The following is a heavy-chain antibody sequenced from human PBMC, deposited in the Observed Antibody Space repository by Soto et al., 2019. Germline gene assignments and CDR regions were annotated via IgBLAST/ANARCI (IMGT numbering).Heavy chain of an antibody. CDR2: ISFDGGNQ. J-gene: IGHJ4*02. CDR3: VKNTYYHDSSGYYVFDL. Sequence: QVQLVESGGGVVQPGTSLRLSCAASGFTFSSYGIHWVRQAPGKGLEWVAHISFDGGNQHYRDSVKGRFTISRDNSRNTLYLQMDSLRAEDTAVYHCVKNTYYHDSSGYYVFDLWGQGTLVTVS. CDR1: GFTFSSYG. D-gene: IGHD3-22*01. V-gene: IGHV3-30*18.